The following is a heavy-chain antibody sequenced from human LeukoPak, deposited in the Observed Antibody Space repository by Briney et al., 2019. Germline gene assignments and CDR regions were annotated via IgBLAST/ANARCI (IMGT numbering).Heavy chain of an antibody. D-gene: IGHD3-10*01. Sequence: GGCLRLSCAASGFSISNYWMSWVRPAPGKGLEWVANLKQDGSEKKYVDSVKGRFSISRDNAKNSLYLQIYSLRVEDTAGYYCARWYGGSGSWVLDVWGRGTTVTVSS. CDR2: LKQDGSEK. CDR1: GFSISNYW. V-gene: IGHV3-7*04. CDR3: ARWYGGSGSWVLDV. J-gene: IGHJ6*02.